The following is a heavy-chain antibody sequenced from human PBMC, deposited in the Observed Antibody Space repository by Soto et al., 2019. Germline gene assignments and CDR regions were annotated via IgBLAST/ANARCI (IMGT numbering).Heavy chain of an antibody. J-gene: IGHJ5*02. V-gene: IGHV4-30-2*01. Sequence: QLQLQESGSGLVKPSQTLSLTCAVSGGSISSGGYSWSWIRQPPGKGLEWIGYIYHSGSTSYNPSLKSRVTIAVDRSKNQFSLKLSSVTAADTAVYYCARDDYDGNSNWFDPWGQGTLVTVSS. D-gene: IGHD4-17*01. CDR3: ARDDYDGNSNWFDP. CDR1: GGSISSGGYS. CDR2: IYHSGST.